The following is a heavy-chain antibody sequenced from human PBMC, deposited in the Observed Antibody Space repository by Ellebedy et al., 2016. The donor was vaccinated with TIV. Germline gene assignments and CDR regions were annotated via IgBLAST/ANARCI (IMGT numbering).Heavy chain of an antibody. CDR3: ARQGGIESSQLDY. J-gene: IGHJ4*02. CDR1: GGSISSYY. D-gene: IGHD3-22*01. CDR2: IYYSGST. V-gene: IGHV4-59*08. Sequence: MPSETLSLTCTVSGGSISSYYWSWIRQPPGKGLEWIGYIYYSGSTNYNPSLKSRVTISVDTSKNQFSLKLSSVTAADTAVYYCARQGGIESSQLDYWGQGTLVTVSS.